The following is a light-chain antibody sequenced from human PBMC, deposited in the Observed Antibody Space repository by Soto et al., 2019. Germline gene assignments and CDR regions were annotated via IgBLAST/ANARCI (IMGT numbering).Light chain of an antibody. V-gene: IGLV2-8*01. Sequence: QSALTQPPSASGSPGQSVTISCTGTSSDVGGYNFVSWYQQYPGKAPKLMIYEVSERPSGVPDRFSGSKSGNTASLAVSGLQPEDEADYDCSCYAGSNNLLFVGGTKLTVL. J-gene: IGLJ2*01. CDR1: SSDVGGYNF. CDR3: SCYAGSNNLL. CDR2: EVS.